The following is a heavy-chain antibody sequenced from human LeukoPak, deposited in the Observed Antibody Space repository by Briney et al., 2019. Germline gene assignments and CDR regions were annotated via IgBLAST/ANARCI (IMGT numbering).Heavy chain of an antibody. CDR3: ARDRGYTLLGYCTNGVCFEIDY. CDR2: INPSGGST. V-gene: IGHV1-46*01. J-gene: IGHJ4*02. D-gene: IGHD2-8*01. Sequence: GASVKVSYKASGYTFTSYYMHWVRQAPGQGLEWMGIINPSGGSTSYAQKFQGRVTMTRDTSTSTVYMELSSLRSEDTAVYYCARDRGYTLLGYCTNGVCFEIDYWGQGTLVTVSS. CDR1: GYTFTSYY.